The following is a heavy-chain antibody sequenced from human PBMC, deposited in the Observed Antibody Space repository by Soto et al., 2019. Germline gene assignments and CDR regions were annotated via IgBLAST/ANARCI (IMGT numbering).Heavy chain of an antibody. J-gene: IGHJ4*02. Sequence: GQSLKISCKGSGYSFTSYWIGWVLQMPGKGLEWMGIIYPGDSDTRYSPSFQGQVTISADKSISTAYLQWSSLQASDTAMYYRARLPPIWYDSSGYYYFDYWCQGTLVTIFS. V-gene: IGHV5-51*01. CDR1: GYSFTSYW. CDR3: ARLPPIWYDSSGYYYFDY. CDR2: IYPGDSDT. D-gene: IGHD3-22*01.